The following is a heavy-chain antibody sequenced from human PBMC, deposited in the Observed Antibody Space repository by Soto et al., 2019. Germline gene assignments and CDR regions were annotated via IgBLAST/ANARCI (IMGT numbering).Heavy chain of an antibody. CDR2: IIPIFGTA. CDR1: GGTFSSYA. Sequence: SVKVCCKSSGGTFSSYAISWVRQAPGQVLEWMGGIIPIFGTANYAQKFQGRVTITADKSTSTAYMELSSLRSEDTAVYYCASLVAATRVPDGMDVWGQGTTVTVSS. D-gene: IGHD2-15*01. J-gene: IGHJ6*02. CDR3: ASLVAATRVPDGMDV. V-gene: IGHV1-69*06.